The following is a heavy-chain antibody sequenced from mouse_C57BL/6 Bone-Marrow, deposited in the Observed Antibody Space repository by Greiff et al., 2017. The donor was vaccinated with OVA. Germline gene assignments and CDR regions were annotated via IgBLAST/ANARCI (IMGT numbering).Heavy chain of an antibody. Sequence: QVQLQQPGAELVRPGTSVKLSCKASGYTFTSYWMHWVKQRPGQGLEWIGVIDPSDSYTNYNQKFKGKATLTVDTSSSTAYMQLSSLTSEDSAVYYCASNWDAMDYWGQGTSVTVSS. CDR2: IDPSDSYT. J-gene: IGHJ4*01. D-gene: IGHD4-1*01. V-gene: IGHV1-59*01. CDR1: GYTFTSYW. CDR3: ASNWDAMDY.